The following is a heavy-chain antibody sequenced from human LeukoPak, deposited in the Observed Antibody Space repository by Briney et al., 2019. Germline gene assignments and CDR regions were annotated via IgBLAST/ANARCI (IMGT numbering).Heavy chain of an antibody. D-gene: IGHD3-22*01. CDR1: GYTFTGYY. V-gene: IGHV1-2*02. Sequence: ASVKVSCKASGYTFTGYYMHWVRQAPGQGLEWMGWINPNSGGTNYAQKFQGRVTMTRDTSISTAYMELSRLRSDDTAVYYCAREGRSYYDSSGYYLDYWGQGTLVTVSS. J-gene: IGHJ4*02. CDR2: INPNSGGT. CDR3: AREGRSYYDSSGYYLDY.